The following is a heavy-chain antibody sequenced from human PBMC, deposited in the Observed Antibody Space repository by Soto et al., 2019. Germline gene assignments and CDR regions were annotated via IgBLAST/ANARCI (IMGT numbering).Heavy chain of an antibody. CDR3: ARAGDWNYVQDF. CDR2: INSDGTRI. Sequence: EVQLVESGGGLVQPGGSLRLSCVASGFTFTNYRIHWVRQAPGKGLVWVARINSDGTRINYADSVKGRFTISRDNAKNTVFLQMNSLRDEDSPVYFCARAGDWNYVQDFWGQGTLVTVSS. V-gene: IGHV3-74*01. CDR1: GFTFTNYR. D-gene: IGHD1-7*01. J-gene: IGHJ4*02.